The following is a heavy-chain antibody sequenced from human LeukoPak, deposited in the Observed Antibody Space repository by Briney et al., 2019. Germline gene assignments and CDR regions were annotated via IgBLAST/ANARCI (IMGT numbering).Heavy chain of an antibody. CDR3: ARLDYYDSSGYSDYYYYYMNV. J-gene: IGHJ6*03. CDR1: GYTFTSYG. CDR2: ISAYNGNT. D-gene: IGHD3-22*01. V-gene: IGHV1-18*01. Sequence: ASVKVSRKASGYTFTSYGISWVRQAPGQGLEWMGWISAYNGNTNYAQKLQGRVTMTTDTSTSTAYMELRSLRSDDTAVYYCARLDYYDSSGYSDYYYYYMNVWGKGTTVTVSS.